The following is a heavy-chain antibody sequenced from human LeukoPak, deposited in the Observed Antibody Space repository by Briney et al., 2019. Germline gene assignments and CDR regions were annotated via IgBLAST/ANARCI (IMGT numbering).Heavy chain of an antibody. D-gene: IGHD6-25*01. CDR3: AKTPYGGYLYYFDY. CDR1: GFTFTDYA. CDR2: ISGSGGST. Sequence: PGGSLRLSCAASGFTFTDYAMSWVRQAPGKGLEWVSAISGSGGSTYYADSVKGRFTISRDNSKNTLYLQMNSLRAEDTAVYYCAKTPYGGYLYYFDYWGQGTLVTVSS. J-gene: IGHJ4*02. V-gene: IGHV3-23*01.